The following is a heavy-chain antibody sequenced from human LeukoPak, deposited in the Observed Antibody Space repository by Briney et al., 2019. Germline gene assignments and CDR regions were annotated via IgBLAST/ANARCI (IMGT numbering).Heavy chain of an antibody. CDR1: GYIFTKYW. CDR3: ARRGVSGYTYAIDY. Sequence: GESLKISCKGSGYIFTKYWIGWVRQLPGKGLEWMGIIYPGDSDTRYSPSFQGQVTISVDKSISTAYLQWSSLKASDTAMYYCARRGVSGYTYAIDYWGQGTLVTVSS. J-gene: IGHJ4*02. CDR2: IYPGDSDT. D-gene: IGHD5-18*01. V-gene: IGHV5-51*01.